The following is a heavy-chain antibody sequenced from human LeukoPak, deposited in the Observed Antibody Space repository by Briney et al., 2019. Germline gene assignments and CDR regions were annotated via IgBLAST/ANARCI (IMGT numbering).Heavy chain of an antibody. CDR1: GFTFSSYG. CDR2: ISGSGGST. D-gene: IGHD3-10*01. CDR3: ASGEGTTYYYSSGSYYRLDY. V-gene: IGHV3-23*01. J-gene: IGHJ4*02. Sequence: PGGSLRLSCAASGFTFSSYGMTWLRQAPGKGLEWVSVISGSGGSTDYADSVKGRFTISRDNSKNTLDLQMNSLRAEDTAVYYCASGEGTTYYYSSGSYYRLDYWGQGTLVTVSS.